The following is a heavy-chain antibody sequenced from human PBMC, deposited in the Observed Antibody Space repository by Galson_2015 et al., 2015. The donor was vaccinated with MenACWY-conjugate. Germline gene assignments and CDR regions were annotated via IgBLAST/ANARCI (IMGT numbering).Heavy chain of an antibody. D-gene: IGHD3-10*01. CDR3: ASQTWTGYFDY. CDR2: IKQDGSEK. CDR1: GLTFSNYW. V-gene: IGHV3-7*03. J-gene: IGHJ4*02. Sequence: SLRLSCAASGLTFSNYWMSLVRQAPGKGLEWVANIKQDGSEKYYVDSVKGRFTISRDNAKNSLYLQMNSLRAEDTAMYYCASQTWTGYFDYWGQGILVTVSS.